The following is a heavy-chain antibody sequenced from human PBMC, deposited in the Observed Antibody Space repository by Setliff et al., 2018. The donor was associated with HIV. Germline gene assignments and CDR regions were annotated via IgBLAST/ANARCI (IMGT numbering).Heavy chain of an antibody. J-gene: IGHJ6*03. CDR1: GYTFSNYD. CDR2: VNPNSGNT. Sequence: GASVKVSCKASGYTFSNYDIYWVRQATGQGLEWMGWVNPNSGNTGYAQKFQGRVTMTRDPSISTAYMELSRLRSEDTAVYYCARGADYLGIPSYYYYYMDVWGKGTTVTVSS. D-gene: IGHD7-27*01. CDR3: ARGADYLGIPSYYYYYMDV. V-gene: IGHV1-8*02.